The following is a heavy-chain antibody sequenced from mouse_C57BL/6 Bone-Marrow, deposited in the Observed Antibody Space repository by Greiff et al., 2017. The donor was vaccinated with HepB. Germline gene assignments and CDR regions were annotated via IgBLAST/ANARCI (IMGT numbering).Heavy chain of an antibody. CDR3: ARAYGSSYWYFDV. V-gene: IGHV5-17*01. D-gene: IGHD1-1*01. CDR2: ISSGSSTI. CDR1: GFTFSGYG. J-gene: IGHJ1*03. Sequence: DVHLVESGGGLVKPGGSLKLSCAASGFTFSGYGMHWVRQAPEKGLEWVAYISSGSSTIYYADTVKGRFTISRDNAKNTLFLQMTSLRSEDTAMYYCARAYGSSYWYFDVWGTGTTVTVSS.